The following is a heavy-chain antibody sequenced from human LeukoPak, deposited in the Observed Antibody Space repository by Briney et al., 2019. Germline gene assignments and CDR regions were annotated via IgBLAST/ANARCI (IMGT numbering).Heavy chain of an antibody. CDR1: GFTFSSYG. CDR2: IWYDGSNK. V-gene: IGHV3-33*01. CDR3: ARDPQLSGAFDI. Sequence: GGSLRLSCAASGFTFSSYGMHWVRQAPGKGLEWVAVIWYDGSNKYYADSVKGRFTISRDNSRNTLYLQMNSLRAEDTAVYYCARDPQLSGAFDIWGQGTMVTVSS. J-gene: IGHJ3*02. D-gene: IGHD2-2*01.